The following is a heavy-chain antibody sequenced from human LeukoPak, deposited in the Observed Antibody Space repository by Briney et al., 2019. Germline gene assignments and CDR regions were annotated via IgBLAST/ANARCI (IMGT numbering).Heavy chain of an antibody. CDR3: ARDQEVGATSGEGFDP. D-gene: IGHD1-26*01. V-gene: IGHV3-48*04. CDR1: GFTFSSYS. CDR2: ISSSSTI. J-gene: IGHJ5*02. Sequence: GGSLRLSCAASGFTFSSYSMNWVRQAPGKGLEWVSYISSSSTIYYADSVKGRFTISRDNAKNSLYLQMNSLRAEDTAVYYCARDQEVGATSGEGFDPWGQGTLVTVSS.